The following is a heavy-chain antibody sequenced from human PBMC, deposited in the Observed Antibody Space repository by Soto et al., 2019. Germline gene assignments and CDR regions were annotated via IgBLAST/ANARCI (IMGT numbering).Heavy chain of an antibody. J-gene: IGHJ6*02. CDR3: ARPTREGYCSSTSCYDYYYGMDV. CDR1: GGTFSSYA. CDR2: VIPISGTA. V-gene: IGHV1-69*01. Sequence: QVQLVQSGAEVKKPGSSVKVSCKASGGTFSSYAISWVRQAPGQGLEWMGGVIPISGTANYAQKFQGRVTITADESTSTAYMELSSLRSEDTAVYYCARPTREGYCSSTSCYDYYYGMDVWGQGTTVTVSS. D-gene: IGHD2-2*01.